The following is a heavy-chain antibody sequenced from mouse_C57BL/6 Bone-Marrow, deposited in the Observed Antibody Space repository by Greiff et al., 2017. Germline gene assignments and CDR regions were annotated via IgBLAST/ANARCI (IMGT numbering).Heavy chain of an antibody. CDR2: INPNYGTT. Sequence: VHVKQSGPELVKPGASVKISCKASGYSFTDYNMNWVKQSNGKSLEWIGVINPNYGTTSYNQKFKGKATLTVDQSSSTAYMQLNSLTSEDSAVYYCARGYDYDYAMYYWGQGTSVTVSS. J-gene: IGHJ4*01. V-gene: IGHV1-39*01. CDR3: ARGYDYDYAMYY. D-gene: IGHD2-4*01. CDR1: GYSFTDYN.